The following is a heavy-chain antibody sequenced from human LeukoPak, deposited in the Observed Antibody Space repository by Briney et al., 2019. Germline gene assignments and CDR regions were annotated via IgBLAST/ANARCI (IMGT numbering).Heavy chain of an antibody. Sequence: ASVKVSCKVSGGTFSSYAISWVRQAPGQGLEWMRGIIPIFGTANYAQKFQGRVTITTDESTSTAYMELSSLRSEDTAVYYCARGLDYYGSSGYLDYWGQGTLVTVSS. CDR2: IIPIFGTA. D-gene: IGHD3-22*01. CDR3: ARGLDYYGSSGYLDY. CDR1: GGTFSSYA. V-gene: IGHV1-69*05. J-gene: IGHJ4*02.